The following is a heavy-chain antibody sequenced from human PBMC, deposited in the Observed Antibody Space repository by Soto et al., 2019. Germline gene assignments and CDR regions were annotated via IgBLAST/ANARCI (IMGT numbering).Heavy chain of an antibody. Sequence: SETLSLTCAVSGGSISSGGYSWRWIRQPPGKGLEWIGYIYHSGSTYYNPSLKGRVTISVDRSKNQFSLKLSSVTAADTAVYYCARVVTAIRYFDYWGQGTLVTVSS. CDR3: ARVVTAIRYFDY. V-gene: IGHV4-30-2*01. CDR2: IYHSGST. D-gene: IGHD2-21*02. J-gene: IGHJ4*02. CDR1: GGSISSGGYS.